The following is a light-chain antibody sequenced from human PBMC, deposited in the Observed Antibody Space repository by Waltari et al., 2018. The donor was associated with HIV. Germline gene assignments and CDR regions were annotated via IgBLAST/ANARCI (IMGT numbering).Light chain of an antibody. CDR3: QSYDSRV. J-gene: IGLJ3*02. CDR1: SSNIGADYD. V-gene: IGLV1-40*01. CDR2: FNN. Sequence: QSLLTQPPSVSGAPGQNVNISCTGSSSNIGADYDIHWYQHLPGTAPKLLIYFNNNRPAGVPDRFSGSKSGTSASLAITGLQAEDEADYYCQSYDSRVFGGGTKLTVL.